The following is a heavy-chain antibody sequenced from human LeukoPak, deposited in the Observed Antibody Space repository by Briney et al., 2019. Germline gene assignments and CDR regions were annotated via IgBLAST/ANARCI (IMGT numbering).Heavy chain of an antibody. CDR1: GFTFSSYT. CDR3: ARDREEYSYGFSAFNY. Sequence: PGGSLRLSCAASGFTFSSYTMNWVRQAPGKGLEWVSYISSGSSAIYYADSVKGRFTISRDNAKNSLYLQMNSLRAEDTALYYCARDREEYSYGFSAFNYWGQGTLVTVSS. V-gene: IGHV3-48*04. D-gene: IGHD5-18*01. CDR2: ISSGSSAI. J-gene: IGHJ4*02.